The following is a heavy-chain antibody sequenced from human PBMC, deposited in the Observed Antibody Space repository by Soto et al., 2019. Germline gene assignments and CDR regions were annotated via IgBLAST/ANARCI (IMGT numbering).Heavy chain of an antibody. CDR2: ISSSSSYI. V-gene: IGHV3-21*01. D-gene: IGHD1-1*01. J-gene: IGHJ6*02. Sequence: GGSLRLSCAASGFTLSSYSMNWVRPAPGTGLEWVSSISSSSSYIYYADSVKGRFTISRDNAKNSLYLQMNSLRAEDTAVYYCARASNRPIPSTSATYYYYGMDVWGQGTTVTVSS. CDR3: ARASNRPIPSTSATYYYYGMDV. CDR1: GFTLSSYS.